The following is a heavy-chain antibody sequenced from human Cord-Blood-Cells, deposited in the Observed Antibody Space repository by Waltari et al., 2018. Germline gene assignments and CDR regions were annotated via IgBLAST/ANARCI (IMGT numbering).Heavy chain of an antibody. CDR3: ARESSSWRNFDY. Sequence: QVQLVQSGAEVKKPGASVNVSCKASGYTFTSYYMHWVRQAPGQGLEWMGIINPSGGSTSYAQKFQGRVTRTRDTSTSTVYMELSSLRSEDTAVYYCARESSSWRNFDYWGQGTLVTVSS. J-gene: IGHJ4*02. D-gene: IGHD6-13*01. CDR2: INPSGGST. V-gene: IGHV1-46*01. CDR1: GYTFTSYY.